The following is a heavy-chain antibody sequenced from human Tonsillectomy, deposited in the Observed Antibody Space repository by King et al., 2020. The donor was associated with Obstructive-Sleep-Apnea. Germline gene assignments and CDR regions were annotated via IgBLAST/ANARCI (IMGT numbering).Heavy chain of an antibody. CDR3: ARIYVDTASFDY. Sequence: TLKESGPALVNPTQTLTLTCTFSVFSLTTSGMCVSWIRQPPGKALGGLALIDWDDDKYYSTSLKTRLTISKDTSKNQVVLSMTNMDLVDTATYYCARIYVDTASFDYWGQGTLVTVSS. J-gene: IGHJ4*02. CDR2: IDWDDDK. V-gene: IGHV2-70*01. CDR1: VFSLTTSGMC. D-gene: IGHD5-18*01.